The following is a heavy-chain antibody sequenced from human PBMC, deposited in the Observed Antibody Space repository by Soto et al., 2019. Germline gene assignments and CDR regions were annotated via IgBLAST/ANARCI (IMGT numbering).Heavy chain of an antibody. Sequence: ASVKVSCKASGYTFTSYGISWVRQAPGQGLEWMGWISAYNGNTNYAQKLQGRVTMTTDTSTSTAYMELRSLRSDDTAVYYCARDGIAARPPSPGPAFDIWGQGTMVTVSS. J-gene: IGHJ3*02. D-gene: IGHD6-6*01. CDR1: GYTFTSYG. CDR3: ARDGIAARPPSPGPAFDI. V-gene: IGHV1-18*01. CDR2: ISAYNGNT.